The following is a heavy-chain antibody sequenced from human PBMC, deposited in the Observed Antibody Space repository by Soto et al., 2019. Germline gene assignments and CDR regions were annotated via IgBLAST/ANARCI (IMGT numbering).Heavy chain of an antibody. CDR3: ARAPHGMAV. V-gene: IGHV3-30-3*01. J-gene: IGHJ6*02. Sequence: QEKLVESGGGVVQPGRSLRLSCVASGFMFSSYAMHWVRQAPGKGLEGVAVISYDGSKKYYTDSVKGRYTISRDDSNNTLYLQMNSLRVEDTAVYYCARAPHGMAVWGPGTKVTVSS. CDR2: ISYDGSKK. CDR1: GFMFSSYA.